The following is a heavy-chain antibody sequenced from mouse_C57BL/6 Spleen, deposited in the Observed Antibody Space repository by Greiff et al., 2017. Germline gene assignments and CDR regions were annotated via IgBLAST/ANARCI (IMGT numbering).Heavy chain of an antibody. D-gene: IGHD1-1*01. J-gene: IGHJ3*01. V-gene: IGHV1-81*01. CDR1: GYTFTSYG. CDR2: IYPRSGNT. CDR3: ARTHYGSSFAY. Sequence: VQLQQSGAELARPGASVKLSCKASGYTFTSYGISWVKQRTGQGLEWIGEIYPRSGNTYYNEKFKGKATLTVDKPSSTAYMQLSSLTSEDSAVYYCARTHYGSSFAYWGQGTLVTVSA.